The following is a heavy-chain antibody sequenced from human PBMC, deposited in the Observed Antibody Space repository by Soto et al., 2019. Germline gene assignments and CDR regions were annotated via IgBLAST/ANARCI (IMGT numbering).Heavy chain of an antibody. D-gene: IGHD3-22*01. CDR3: ARDCFIRDNYYDSSGLDY. J-gene: IGHJ4*02. Sequence: GGSLRLSCAASGFTFSSYGMHWVRQAPGKGLEWVAVIWYDGSNKYYADSVKGRFTISRDNSKNTLYLQMNSLRAEDTAVYYCARDCFIRDNYYDSSGLDYWGQGNLVTVSS. V-gene: IGHV3-33*01. CDR1: GFTFSSYG. CDR2: IWYDGSNK.